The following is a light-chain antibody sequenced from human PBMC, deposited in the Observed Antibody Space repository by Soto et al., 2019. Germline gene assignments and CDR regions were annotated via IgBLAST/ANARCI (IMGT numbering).Light chain of an antibody. CDR1: QSISKY. CDR2: SAS. V-gene: IGKV1-39*01. CDR3: QQSNSVPFT. J-gene: IGKJ4*01. Sequence: DIQMTQSPSSLSASVGDRVTITCRASQSISKYLNWYQQKPGKAPKLLMYSASSLLSGVPSRFSGTGSGTDFTLTISSLQPKDFATYYCQQSNSVPFTFGGGTAVEIE.